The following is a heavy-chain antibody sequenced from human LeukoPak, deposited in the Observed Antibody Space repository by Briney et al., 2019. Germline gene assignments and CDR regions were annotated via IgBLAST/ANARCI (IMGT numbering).Heavy chain of an antibody. Sequence: SETLSLTCTVSGGSISSGNYYWSWIRQPAGKGLEWIGHIYTSGSPNYNPSLKSRVTISVDTSKNQFSLKLSSVTAADTAVYYCARLIESVRFGEGYWFDPWGQGTLVTVSS. CDR1: GGSISSGNYY. J-gene: IGHJ5*02. V-gene: IGHV4-61*09. D-gene: IGHD3-10*01. CDR3: ARLIESVRFGEGYWFDP. CDR2: IYTSGSP.